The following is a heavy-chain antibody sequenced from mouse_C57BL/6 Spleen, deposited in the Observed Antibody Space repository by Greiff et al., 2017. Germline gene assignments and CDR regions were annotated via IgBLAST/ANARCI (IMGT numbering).Heavy chain of an antibody. D-gene: IGHD2-2*01. J-gene: IGHJ4*01. CDR1: GYTFTSYW. Sequence: QVQLQQSGAELVRPGSSVKLSCKASGYTFTSYWMHWVKQRPIQGLEWIGNIDPSDSETHYNQKFKDKATLTVDKSSSTAYMQLSSLTSEDSAVYYCARGGYGGAMDYWGQGTSVTVSS. V-gene: IGHV1-52*01. CDR3: ARGGYGGAMDY. CDR2: IDPSDSET.